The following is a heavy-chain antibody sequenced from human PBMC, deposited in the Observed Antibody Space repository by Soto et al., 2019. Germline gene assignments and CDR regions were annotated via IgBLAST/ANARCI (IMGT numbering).Heavy chain of an antibody. D-gene: IGHD6-13*01. J-gene: IGHJ4*02. CDR1: GFTFSSYA. Sequence: GGSLRLSCAASGFTFSSYAMHWVRQAPGKGLEWVAVISYDGSNKYYADSVKGRFTISRDNSKNTLYLQMNSLRAEDTAVYYCASQGIIAAAPSYWGQGTLVTVSS. CDR3: ASQGIIAAAPSY. V-gene: IGHV3-30-3*01. CDR2: ISYDGSNK.